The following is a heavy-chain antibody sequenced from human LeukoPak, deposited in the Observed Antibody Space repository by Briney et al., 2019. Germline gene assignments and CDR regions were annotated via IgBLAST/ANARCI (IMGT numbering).Heavy chain of an antibody. Sequence: SQTLSLSCTVSGGSISSGSHYWSWIRQPAGKRLEWIGRTDSSGNTNYNPSLKSRVTISLATSKNQFSLNLSSVTAADTAVYYCAGEVGGAWFDAWGLGTLVTVSS. V-gene: IGHV4-61*02. CDR2: TDSSGNT. D-gene: IGHD1-26*01. J-gene: IGHJ5*02. CDR3: AGEVGGAWFDA. CDR1: GGSISSGSHY.